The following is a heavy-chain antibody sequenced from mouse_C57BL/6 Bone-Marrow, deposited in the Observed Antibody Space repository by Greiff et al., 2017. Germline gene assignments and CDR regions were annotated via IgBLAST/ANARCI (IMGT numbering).Heavy chain of an antibody. J-gene: IGHJ1*03. CDR3: ARTGVITTVPWYFDV. CDR1: GYTFTSYW. Sequence: QVQLQQPGAELVKPGASVKLSCKASGYTFTSYWMHWVKQRPGQGLEWIGMIHPNSGSTNYNEKFKSKATLTVDKSSSTAYMQLSSLTSEDSAVYYCARTGVITTVPWYFDVWGTGTRSPSPQ. CDR2: IHPNSGST. V-gene: IGHV1-64*01. D-gene: IGHD1-1*01.